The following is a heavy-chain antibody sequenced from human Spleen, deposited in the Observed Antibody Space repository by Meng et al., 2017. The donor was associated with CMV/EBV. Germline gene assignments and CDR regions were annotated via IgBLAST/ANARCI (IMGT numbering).Heavy chain of an antibody. J-gene: IGHJ6*02. D-gene: IGHD6-13*01. CDR2: IYYSGST. Sequence: GSLRLSCTVSGGSIGSSSYYWGWIRQPPGKGLEWIGSIYYSGSTYYNPSLKSRVTISVDTSKNQFSLKLSSVTAADTAVYYCARAAVRIAAAGSYYYYGMDVWGRGTTVTVSS. CDR1: GGSIGSSSYY. V-gene: IGHV4-39*07. CDR3: ARAAVRIAAAGSYYYYGMDV.